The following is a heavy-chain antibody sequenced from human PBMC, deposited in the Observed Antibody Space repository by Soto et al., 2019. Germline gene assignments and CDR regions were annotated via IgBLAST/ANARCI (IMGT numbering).Heavy chain of an antibody. Sequence: HPGGSLRLSCAASGFTFSSYGMHWVRQAPGKGLEWVAVISYDGSNKYYADSVKGRFTISRDNSKNALYLQMNSLRAEDTAVYYCAKLYSSGHDAFDIWGQGTMVTVSS. D-gene: IGHD6-19*01. CDR2: ISYDGSNK. CDR1: GFTFSSYG. CDR3: AKLYSSGHDAFDI. J-gene: IGHJ3*02. V-gene: IGHV3-30*18.